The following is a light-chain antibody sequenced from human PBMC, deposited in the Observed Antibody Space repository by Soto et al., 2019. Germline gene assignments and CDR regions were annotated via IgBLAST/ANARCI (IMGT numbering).Light chain of an antibody. J-gene: IGKJ4*01. V-gene: IGKV3-20*01. CDR3: HQYASSPLT. CDR2: GAS. CDR1: QNVAKNF. Sequence: EIVLTQSPGTLSLSPGERATLSCRASQNVAKNFLAWYQQKPGQAPRLLIYGASSKASGIPDRFSGSGSGTDFTLTISRLEPEDFAVFYCHQYASSPLTFGGGTKVGI.